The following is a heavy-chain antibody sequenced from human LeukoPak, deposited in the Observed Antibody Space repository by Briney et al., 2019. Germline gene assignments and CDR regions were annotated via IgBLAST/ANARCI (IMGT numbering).Heavy chain of an antibody. CDR2: ISSSSSYI. V-gene: IGHV3-21*01. CDR3: ARGTGITGTTFGY. CDR1: GFTFSSYS. J-gene: IGHJ4*02. D-gene: IGHD1-7*01. Sequence: GGSLRLSCAASGFTFSSYSMNWVRQAPGKGLDWVSSISSSSSYIYYADSVKGRFTISRDNAKNSLYLQMNSLRAEDTAVYYCARGTGITGTTFGYWGQGTLVTVSS.